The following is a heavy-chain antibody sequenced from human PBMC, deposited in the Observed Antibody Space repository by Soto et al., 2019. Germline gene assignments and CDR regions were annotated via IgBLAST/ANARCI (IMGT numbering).Heavy chain of an antibody. D-gene: IGHD6-13*01. J-gene: IGHJ1*01. CDR1: GGTFSSYA. CDR2: IIPIFGTA. V-gene: IGHV1-69*12. Sequence: QVQLVQSGAEVKKPGSSVKVSCKASGGTFSSYAISWVRQSPGQGLDWLVGIIPIFGTANYEPKFQCSVSSTADESTSKAYMELSSLRSEDTAVYYCARAVLHAGMDTGTHNDFQHWGQGTPVTDSS. CDR3: ARAVLHAGMDTGTHNDFQH.